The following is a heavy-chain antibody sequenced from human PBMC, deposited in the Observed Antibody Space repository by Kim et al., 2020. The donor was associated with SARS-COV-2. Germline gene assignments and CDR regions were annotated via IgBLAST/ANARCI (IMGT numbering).Heavy chain of an antibody. CDR3: AHSLIEYCTKGVCEPRGGWFDP. D-gene: IGHD2-8*01. CDR2: IYWDDDK. J-gene: IGHJ5*02. CDR1: GFSLSTSGVG. V-gene: IGHV2-5*02. Sequence: SGPTLVNPTQTLTLTCTFSGFSLSTSGVGVGWIRQPPGKALEWLALIYWDDDKRYSPSLKSRLTITKDTSKNQVVLTMTNMDPVDTATYYCAHSLIEYCTKGVCEPRGGWFDPWGQGTLVTVSS.